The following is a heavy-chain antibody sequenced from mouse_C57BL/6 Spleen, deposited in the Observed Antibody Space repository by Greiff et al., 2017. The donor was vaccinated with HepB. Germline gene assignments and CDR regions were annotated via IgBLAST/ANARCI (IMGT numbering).Heavy chain of an antibody. J-gene: IGHJ1*03. CDR2: IDPSDSET. CDR1: GYTFTSYW. CDR3: ARGGLPWYFDV. D-gene: IGHD2-2*01. V-gene: IGHV1-52*01. Sequence: VKLQQPGAELVRPGSSVKLSCKASGYTFTSYWMHWVKQRPIQGLEWIGNIDPSDSETHYNQKFKDKATLTVDKSSSTAYMQLSSLTSEDSAVYYCARGGLPWYFDVWGTGTTVTVSS.